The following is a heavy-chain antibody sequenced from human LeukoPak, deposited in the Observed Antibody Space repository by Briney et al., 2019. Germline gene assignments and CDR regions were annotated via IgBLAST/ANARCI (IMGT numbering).Heavy chain of an antibody. D-gene: IGHD5-18*01. CDR3: ARYYTPMALYYFDY. CDR1: GFTFSNAW. V-gene: IGHV3-15*01. J-gene: IGHJ4*02. CDR2: IKSKADGGTT. Sequence: PGGPLRLSCAASGFTFSNAWMSWVRQAPGKGLEWVGRIKSKADGGTTDCAAPVKGRFTISRDDSENTLFLQMNSLRTEDTAVYYCARYYTPMALYYFDYWGQGTLVTVSS.